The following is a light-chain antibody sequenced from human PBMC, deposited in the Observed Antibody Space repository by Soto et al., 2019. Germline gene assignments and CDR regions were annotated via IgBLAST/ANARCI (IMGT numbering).Light chain of an antibody. V-gene: IGLV1-51*01. J-gene: IGLJ2*01. CDR3: GTWDSSLRAVV. CDR2: ENN. Sequence: QSVLTQPPSVSAAPGQTVTISCSGSSSNIGNNYISWYQQLPGAAPKLLIYENNKRPSGIPYRFSGSKSGTSGTLGITGLQTGDEADYYCGTWDSSLRAVVFGGGTKLTVL. CDR1: SSNIGNNY.